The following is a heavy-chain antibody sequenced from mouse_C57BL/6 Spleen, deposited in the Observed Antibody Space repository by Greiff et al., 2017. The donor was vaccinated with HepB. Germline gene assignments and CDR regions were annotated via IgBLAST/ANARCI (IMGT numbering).Heavy chain of an antibody. D-gene: IGHD2-4*01. J-gene: IGHJ4*01. CDR2: IYWDDDK. Sequence: QVTLKVSGPGILQSSQTLSLTCSFSGFSLSTSGMGVSWIRQPSGKGLEWLAHIYWDDDKRYNPSLKSRLTISKDTSRNQVFLKITSVDTADTATYYCARSMDYDAGDYYAMDYWGQGTSVTVSS. CDR3: ARSMDYDAGDYYAMDY. CDR1: GFSLSTSGMG. V-gene: IGHV8-12*01.